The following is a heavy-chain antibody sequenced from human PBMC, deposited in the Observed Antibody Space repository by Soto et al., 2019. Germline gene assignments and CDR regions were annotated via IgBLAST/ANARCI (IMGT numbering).Heavy chain of an antibody. CDR1: GGSISSSNW. J-gene: IGHJ4*02. Sequence: SETLSLTCAVSGGSISSSNWWSWVRQPPGKGLEWIGEIYHSGSTNYNPSLKSRVTISVDKSKNQFSLKLSSVTAADTAVYYCARLSHSILDFWSGYRSPYYFDYWGQGTLVTVSS. V-gene: IGHV4-4*02. CDR2: IYHSGST. D-gene: IGHD3-3*01. CDR3: ARLSHSILDFWSGYRSPYYFDY.